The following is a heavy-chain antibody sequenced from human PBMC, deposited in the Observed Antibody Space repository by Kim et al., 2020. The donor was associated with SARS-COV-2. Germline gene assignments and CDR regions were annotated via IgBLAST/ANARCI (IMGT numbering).Heavy chain of an antibody. J-gene: IGHJ4*02. CDR2: IYPYDSDN. Sequence: GESLKISCKTSGYSFDNHWIGWVRQMPGKGLEWMGIIYPYDSDNRYSPSFRGQVTISADNSISTAYLQWSSLKASDSAMYYCARLGGRRFTTSWYESEYWGQGTLVTVSS. CDR3: ARLGGRRFTTSWYESEY. D-gene: IGHD3-22*01. V-gene: IGHV5-51*01. CDR1: GYSFDNHW.